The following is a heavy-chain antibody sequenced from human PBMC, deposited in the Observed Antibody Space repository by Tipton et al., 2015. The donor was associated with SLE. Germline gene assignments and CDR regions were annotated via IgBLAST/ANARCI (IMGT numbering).Heavy chain of an antibody. CDR3: ARVRYYYGSGTPYYGMDV. CDR2: INPNSGVT. V-gene: IGHV1-2*06. Sequence: QLVQSGAEVKKPGASVKVSCKASGYSFYGYYMHWVRQAPGQGLEWMGRINPNSGVTNYAQKFQGRVTMTRDTSISTAYMELSRLRSDDTAVYYCARVRYYYGSGTPYYGMDVWGQVTSVSVS. J-gene: IGHJ6*02. CDR1: GYSFYGYY. D-gene: IGHD3-10*01.